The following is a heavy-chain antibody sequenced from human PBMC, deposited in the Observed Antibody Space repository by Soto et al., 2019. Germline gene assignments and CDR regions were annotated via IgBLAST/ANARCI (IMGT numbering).Heavy chain of an antibody. CDR1: GYSFTSYW. CDR3: ARVTVIAALASSSWLLSASTHYYYYGMDV. CDR2: IYPGDSDT. Sequence: GESLKISCKGSGYSFTSYWIGWVRQMPGKGLEWMGIIYPGDSDTKYSPSFQGQVTISADKSISTAYLQMNSLRAEDTAVYYCARVTVIAALASSSWLLSASTHYYYYGMDVWGQGTTVTVSS. D-gene: IGHD6-13*01. J-gene: IGHJ6*02. V-gene: IGHV5-51*01.